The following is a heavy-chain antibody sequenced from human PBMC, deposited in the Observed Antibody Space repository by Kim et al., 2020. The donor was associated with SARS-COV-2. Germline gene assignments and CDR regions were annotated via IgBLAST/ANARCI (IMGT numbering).Heavy chain of an antibody. Sequence: ASVKVSCKASGYTFTSYAMNWVRQAPGQGLEWMGWINTNTGNPTYAQGFTGRFVFSLDTSVSTAYLQISSLKAEDTAVYYCARVLRVWGSYRFDYWGQGTLVTVSS. V-gene: IGHV7-4-1*02. D-gene: IGHD3-16*02. CDR2: INTNTGNP. J-gene: IGHJ4*02. CDR1: GYTFTSYA. CDR3: ARVLRVWGSYRFDY.